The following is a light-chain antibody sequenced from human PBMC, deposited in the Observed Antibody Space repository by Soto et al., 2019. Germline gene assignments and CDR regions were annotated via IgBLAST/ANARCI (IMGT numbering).Light chain of an antibody. CDR2: AAS. J-gene: IGKJ4*01. CDR3: QQRSKWLT. Sequence: EIVLTQSPGTLSLSPGERATLSCRASQSVSSYLTWYQQKPGQAPRLLIYAASKRATGVPARFSGSGFGTDYPLPISSLEPEDFAVYYCQQRSKWLTFGGGTKVQIK. V-gene: IGKV3-11*01. CDR1: QSVSSY.